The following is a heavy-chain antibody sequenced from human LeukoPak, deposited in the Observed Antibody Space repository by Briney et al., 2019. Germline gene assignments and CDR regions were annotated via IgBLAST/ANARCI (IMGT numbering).Heavy chain of an antibody. D-gene: IGHD6-13*01. Sequence: SETLSLTCTVSGGSISSSSYYWGWIRQPPGKGLEWIGSIYYSGSTYYNPSLKSRVTISVDTSKNQFSLKLSSVTAADTAVYYCARGYSRRYGDASDIWGQGTMVTVSS. J-gene: IGHJ3*02. CDR2: IYYSGST. V-gene: IGHV4-39*01. CDR3: ARGYSRRYGDASDI. CDR1: GGSISSSSYY.